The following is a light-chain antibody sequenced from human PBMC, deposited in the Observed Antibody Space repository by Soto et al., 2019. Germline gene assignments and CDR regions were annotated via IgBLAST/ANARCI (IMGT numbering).Light chain of an antibody. V-gene: IGKV1-8*01. CDR2: AAS. CDR1: QGISSY. Sequence: AIRMTQSPSSLSASTGDRVTITCRASQGISSYLAWYQQKPGKAPKLLIYAASTLQSGVPSRFSVSGSGTDFTLTISCLQSEDFATYYCQQYYSYLWTFGQGTKVEIK. CDR3: QQYYSYLWT. J-gene: IGKJ1*01.